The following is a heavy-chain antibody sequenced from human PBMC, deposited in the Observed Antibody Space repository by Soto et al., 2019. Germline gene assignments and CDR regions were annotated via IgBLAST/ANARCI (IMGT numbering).Heavy chain of an antibody. J-gene: IGHJ3*02. V-gene: IGHV3-49*03. CDR1: GFTFGDYA. D-gene: IGHD6-19*01. Sequence: PGGSLRLSCTASGFTFGDYAMSWFRQAPGKGLEWVGFIRSKAYGGTTEYAASVKGRFTISRDDSKSIAYLQMNSLKTEDTAVYYCTREEEDPFQGIAVAHDAFDIWGQGTMVTVSS. CDR2: IRSKAYGGTT. CDR3: TREEEDPFQGIAVAHDAFDI.